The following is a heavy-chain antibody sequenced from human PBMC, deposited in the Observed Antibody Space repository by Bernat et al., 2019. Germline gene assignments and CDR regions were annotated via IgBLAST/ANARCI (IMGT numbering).Heavy chain of an antibody. CDR2: ISYDGSNK. J-gene: IGHJ5*02. CDR1: GFTFSSYA. Sequence: QVQLVESGGGVVQPGRSLRLSCAASGFTFSSYAMHWVRQAPGKGLEWVAVISYDGSNKYYADSVKGRFTISRDNSKNTLYLQMNSLRAEDTAVYYCARERGTYSSSVLAYYNWFDPWGQGTLVTVSS. D-gene: IGHD6-6*01. V-gene: IGHV3-30*01. CDR3: ARERGTYSSSVLAYYNWFDP.